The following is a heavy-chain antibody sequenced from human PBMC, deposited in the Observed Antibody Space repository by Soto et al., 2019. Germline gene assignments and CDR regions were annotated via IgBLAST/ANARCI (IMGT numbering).Heavy chain of an antibody. J-gene: IGHJ5*02. D-gene: IGHD2-8*01. CDR1: GGSISSSSYY. Sequence: SETLSLTCTVSGGSISSSSYYWGWIRQPPGKGLEWIGSIYYSGSTYYNPSLKSRVTISVDTSKNQFSLKLSSVTAADTAVYYCARHLIVLMVYAKGYNWFDPWGQGTLVTVSS. V-gene: IGHV4-39*01. CDR3: ARHLIVLMVYAKGYNWFDP. CDR2: IYYSGST.